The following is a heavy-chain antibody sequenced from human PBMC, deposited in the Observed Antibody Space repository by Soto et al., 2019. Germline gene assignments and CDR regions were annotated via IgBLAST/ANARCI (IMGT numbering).Heavy chain of an antibody. CDR1: GFTFSSYA. CDR2: ISYDGSNK. V-gene: IGHV3-30-3*01. Sequence: GSLRLSCAASGFTFSSYAMHWVRQAPGKGLEWVAVISYDGSNKYYADSVKGRFTISRDNSKNTLYLQMNSLRAEDTAVYYCARGGLALMHVSGQGTTVTVSS. J-gene: IGHJ6*02. D-gene: IGHD3-16*01. CDR3: ARGGLALMHV.